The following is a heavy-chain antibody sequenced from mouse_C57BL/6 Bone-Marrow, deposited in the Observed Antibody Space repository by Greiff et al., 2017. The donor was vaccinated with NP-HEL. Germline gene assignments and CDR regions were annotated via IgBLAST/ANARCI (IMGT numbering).Heavy chain of an antibody. J-gene: IGHJ2*01. Sequence: EVHLVESGGGLVQPKGSLKLSCAASGFTFNTYAMHWVRQAPGKGLEWAARIRSKSSNYATYYADSVKDSFTISRDDSQSMLYLQINNLKTEDTAMYYCVRDYGNYVDYWGQGTTLTVSS. CDR2: IRSKSSNYAT. V-gene: IGHV10-3*01. D-gene: IGHD2-1*01. CDR1: GFTFNTYA. CDR3: VRDYGNYVDY.